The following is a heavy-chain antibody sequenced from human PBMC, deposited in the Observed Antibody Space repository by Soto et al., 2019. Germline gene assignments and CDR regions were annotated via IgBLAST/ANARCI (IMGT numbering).Heavy chain of an antibody. CDR2: IYYSGST. V-gene: IGHV4-59*01. CDR1: GGYISSYY. Sequence: QVQLQESGPGLVKPSETLSLTCTVSGGYISSYYWCWLRQPPGKGLEWIGYIYYSGSTNYNPSLKSRVTMSVDTSKNQFSLKLSSVTAADTAVYYCARGGYSYGYWFDPWGQGTLVTVSS. CDR3: ARGGYSYGYWFDP. J-gene: IGHJ5*02. D-gene: IGHD5-18*01.